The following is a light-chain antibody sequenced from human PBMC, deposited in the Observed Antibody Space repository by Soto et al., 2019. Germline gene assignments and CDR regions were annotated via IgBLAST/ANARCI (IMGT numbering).Light chain of an antibody. V-gene: IGKV4-1*01. J-gene: IGKJ4*01. CDR1: QSLLYSSNNKNY. CDR2: WAS. Sequence: DIVMTQSPDSLAVSLGERATIHCKSSQSLLYSSNNKNYLAWYQQKPGQPPELLIYWASTRESGVPDRFSGSGSGTDFTLTISSLQAEDVAVYYCQQYYSPPPTFGGGTKVEIK. CDR3: QQYYSPPPT.